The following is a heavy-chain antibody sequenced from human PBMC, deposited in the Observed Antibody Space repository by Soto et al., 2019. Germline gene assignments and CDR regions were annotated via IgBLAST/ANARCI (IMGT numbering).Heavy chain of an antibody. CDR3: AKNGHPPYYHSGMDV. D-gene: IGHD2-8*01. Sequence: GASVKVSCKASGGTFSNLAINWVRQAPGQGLEWMGGITPLLGAADYAQKFQGRVSIISDRSTTTAYLELRSLTSDDTAVYYCAKNGHPPYYHSGMDVWGQGTTVTLSS. CDR2: ITPLLGAA. V-gene: IGHV1-69*10. J-gene: IGHJ6*02. CDR1: GGTFSNLA.